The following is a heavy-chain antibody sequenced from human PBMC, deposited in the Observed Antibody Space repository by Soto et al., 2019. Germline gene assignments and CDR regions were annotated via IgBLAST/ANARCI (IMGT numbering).Heavy chain of an antibody. CDR1: GFTFSSYA. Sequence: GGSLRLSCAASGFTFSSYAMHWVRQAPGKGLEWVAVISYDGSNKYYADSVKGRFTISRDNSKNTLYLQMNSLRAEDTAVYYCARDSWFSMIASLDYWGQGTLVTVSS. J-gene: IGHJ4*02. CDR2: ISYDGSNK. D-gene: IGHD3-22*01. CDR3: ARDSWFSMIASLDY. V-gene: IGHV3-30-3*01.